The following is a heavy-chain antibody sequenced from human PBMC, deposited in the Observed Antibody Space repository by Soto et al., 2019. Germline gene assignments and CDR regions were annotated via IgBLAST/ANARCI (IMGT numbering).Heavy chain of an antibody. Sequence: GGSLRLSCVASGFDFSGRYMSWLRLAPGKGLEWVANISPDGSVKYYVDSVRGRFTISRDNAKNSLYLQMDTLRAEDTALYYCVTSLTWLTDYWGQGTLVTVSS. V-gene: IGHV3-7*05. D-gene: IGHD3-9*01. CDR1: GFDFSGRY. CDR3: VTSLTWLTDY. J-gene: IGHJ4*02. CDR2: ISPDGSVK.